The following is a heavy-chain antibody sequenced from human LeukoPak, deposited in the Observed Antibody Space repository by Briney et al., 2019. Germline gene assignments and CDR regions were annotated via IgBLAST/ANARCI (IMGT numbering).Heavy chain of an antibody. V-gene: IGHV3-20*04. CDR1: GFTFDDYG. Sequence: GGSLRLSCAASGFTFDDYGMSWVRQAPGKGLEWVSGINWNGGSTGYADSVKGRFTISRDNAKNSLYLQMNSLRAEDTAVYYCARDRNTRYSGSYYHYYWGQGTLVTVSS. J-gene: IGHJ4*02. D-gene: IGHD1-26*01. CDR2: INWNGGST. CDR3: ARDRNTRYSGSYYHYY.